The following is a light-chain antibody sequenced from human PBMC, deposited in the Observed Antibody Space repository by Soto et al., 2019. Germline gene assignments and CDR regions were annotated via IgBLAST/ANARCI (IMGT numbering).Light chain of an antibody. CDR1: SPDGGGYNY. J-gene: IGLJ1*01. V-gene: IGLV2-11*01. CDR3: CSYAGRDTLYV. Sequence: QSALTQPRSLSGSPGQSVTISCTGTSPDGGGYNYVSWYQQHPGKVPKLMLYDVSKRPSGVPDRFSGSKSGNTASLTISGLQAEDEADYYCCSYAGRDTLYVFGSRTKVTVL. CDR2: DVS.